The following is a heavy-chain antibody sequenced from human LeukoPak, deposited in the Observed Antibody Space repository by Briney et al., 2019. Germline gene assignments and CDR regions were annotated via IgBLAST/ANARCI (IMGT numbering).Heavy chain of an antibody. V-gene: IGHV4-59*08. CDR3: ARRSRFGLSSSWFFDY. D-gene: IGHD6-13*01. J-gene: IGHJ4*02. CDR1: GGSLTYYC. Sequence: SETLSLTCSVSGGSLTYYCWTWIRQPPGRRPEWIGFIYYSGSTNYNPSLKSRVTISVDTSKNQFSLKLSSVTAADTAVYYCARRSRFGLSSSWFFDYWGQGTLVTVSS. CDR2: IYYSGST.